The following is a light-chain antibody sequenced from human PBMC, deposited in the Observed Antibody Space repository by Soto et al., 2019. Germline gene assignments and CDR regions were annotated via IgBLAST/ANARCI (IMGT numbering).Light chain of an antibody. CDR3: QQYGTSPRT. CDR2: AAS. Sequence: EIWLTQSPGTLSLSPGEISTLSCRSSQSVRNNYLAWYQQRPGQAPRLLIYAASSRATGIPDRFSGSGSGTDFTLTISRLEPEDFAVYYCQQYGTSPRTFGQGTKVDIK. CDR1: QSVRNNY. J-gene: IGKJ1*01. V-gene: IGKV3-20*01.